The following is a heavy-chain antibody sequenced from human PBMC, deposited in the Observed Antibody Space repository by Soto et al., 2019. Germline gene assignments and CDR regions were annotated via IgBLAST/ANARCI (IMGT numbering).Heavy chain of an antibody. J-gene: IGHJ4*02. CDR3: VTASGSDNDRLHS. CDR1: GYSFTSYW. CDR2: IYPGDSDT. Sequence: GESLKISCKGSGYSFTSYWIGWVRQMPGKGLEWMGIIYPGDSDTRYSPSFQGQVTISADKSISTAYLQWSSLKASDTAMYYCVTASGSDNDRLHSWGPGTLVTVSS. V-gene: IGHV5-51*01. D-gene: IGHD3-10*01.